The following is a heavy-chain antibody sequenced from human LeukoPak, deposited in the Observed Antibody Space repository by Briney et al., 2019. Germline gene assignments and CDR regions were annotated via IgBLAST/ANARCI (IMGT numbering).Heavy chain of an antibody. CDR1: GYTFTGYY. Sequence: GASVKVSCKASGYTFTGYYMHWVRQAPGQGLEWMGWINPNSGGTSYAQKFQGRVTMTRDTSISTAYMELSRLRSDDTAVYYCARDSGYDHSADYWGQGTLVTVSS. CDR2: INPNSGGT. D-gene: IGHD5-12*01. V-gene: IGHV1-2*02. CDR3: ARDSGYDHSADY. J-gene: IGHJ4*02.